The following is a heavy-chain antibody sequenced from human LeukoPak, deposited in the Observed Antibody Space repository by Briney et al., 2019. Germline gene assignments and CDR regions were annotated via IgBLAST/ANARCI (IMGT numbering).Heavy chain of an antibody. J-gene: IGHJ4*02. CDR3: AREGDYGDSGYFDY. Sequence: GGSLRLSCAASGFTVSSKYMSWVRQAPGKGLESVSVIYSGGSTYYADSVKGRFTISRDNSKNTLYLQMNSLRAEDTAVYYCAREGDYGDSGYFDYWGQGTLVTVSS. D-gene: IGHD4-17*01. V-gene: IGHV3-53*01. CDR2: IYSGGST. CDR1: GFTVSSKY.